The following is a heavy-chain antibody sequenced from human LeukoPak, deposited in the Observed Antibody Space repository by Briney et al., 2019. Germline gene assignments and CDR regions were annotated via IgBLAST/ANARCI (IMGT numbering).Heavy chain of an antibody. CDR2: IISHGGNT. CDR3: ARVKMGATVSDYYYYYMDV. V-gene: IGHV3-64*01. CDR1: GFSLSSYT. Sequence: GGSLRLSCTASGFSLSSYTMHWVRQAPGKGLEYVSAIISHGGNTHYTNSVKGRFTISRDNSKNTLYLQMGSLRPDQMGVYYCARVKMGATVSDYYYYYMDVWPEGTTDTVPS. D-gene: IGHD1-26*01. J-gene: IGHJ6*03.